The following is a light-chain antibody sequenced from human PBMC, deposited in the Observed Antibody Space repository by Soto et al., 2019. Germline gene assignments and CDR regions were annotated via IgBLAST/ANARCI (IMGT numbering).Light chain of an antibody. Sequence: QSVLTQPPSVSGAPGQRVTISCTGSSSTIGAGYDVHWYQQLPGRAPKILIYGNSNRPSGVPDRFSGSKSGTSASLAITGLTAEDESDYYCVSYGCSASFGGGTQLTVL. CDR1: SSTIGAGYD. CDR3: VSYGCSAS. CDR2: GNS. V-gene: IGLV1-40*01. J-gene: IGLJ7*01.